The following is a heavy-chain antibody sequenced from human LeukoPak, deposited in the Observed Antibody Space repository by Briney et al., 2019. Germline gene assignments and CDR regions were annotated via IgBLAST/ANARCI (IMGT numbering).Heavy chain of an antibody. D-gene: IGHD5-12*01. V-gene: IGHV4-39*01. CDR3: ARLRGYYYDY. Sequence: PSETLSLPCTVSVGSIGGCIYYWRWIRQPPGKGLEWIGSIFYSGNTYYNPSLQSRVTISVDTSMNQFSLKLSSVTAADTAGYYCARLRGYYYDYWGQGTQVTVSS. J-gene: IGHJ4*02. CDR2: IFYSGNT. CDR1: VGSIGGCIYY.